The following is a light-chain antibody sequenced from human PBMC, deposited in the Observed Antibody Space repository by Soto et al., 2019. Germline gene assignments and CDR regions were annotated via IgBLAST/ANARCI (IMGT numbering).Light chain of an antibody. J-gene: IGLJ1*01. CDR2: YVS. Sequence: QSALTQPASVSGSPGQSLTISCTGTGSDFGGNNYVSWYQQHPGTAPKLMISYVSNRPSGVPNRFSGSKSGNTASLSISGLRAEDEADYYCTSYTTATSTQVFGSGTKVTVL. CDR1: GSDFGGNNY. V-gene: IGLV2-14*01. CDR3: TSYTTATSTQV.